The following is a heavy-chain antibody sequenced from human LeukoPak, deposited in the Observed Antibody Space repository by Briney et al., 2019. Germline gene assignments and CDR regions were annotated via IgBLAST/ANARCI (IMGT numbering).Heavy chain of an antibody. CDR1: GFTFGGYG. D-gene: IGHD1-14*01. V-gene: IGHV3-33*01. CDR3: TRYNNDHFDY. CDR2: IAYDGSRA. Sequence: GGSLRLSCAGSGFTFGGYGMHWFRQTPGRGLEWVAVIAYDGSRAFYADSVKGRFTISRDNSRNTMSVQMDDLRAEDTAVYYCTRYNNDHFDYWGQGTLVTVSS. J-gene: IGHJ4*02.